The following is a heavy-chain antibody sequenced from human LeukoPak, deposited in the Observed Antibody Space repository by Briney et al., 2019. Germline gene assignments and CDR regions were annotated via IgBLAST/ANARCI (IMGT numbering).Heavy chain of an antibody. Sequence: SETLSLTCAVYGGSFGGYYWSWIRQPPGKGLEWIGEINHSRSTNYNPSLKSRVTISVDTSKNQFSLKLSSVTAADTAVYYCARGQGGSGWFPLRNWGQGTLVTVSS. CDR3: ARGQGGSGWFPLRN. D-gene: IGHD6-19*01. V-gene: IGHV4-34*01. CDR1: GGSFGGYY. CDR2: INHSRST. J-gene: IGHJ4*02.